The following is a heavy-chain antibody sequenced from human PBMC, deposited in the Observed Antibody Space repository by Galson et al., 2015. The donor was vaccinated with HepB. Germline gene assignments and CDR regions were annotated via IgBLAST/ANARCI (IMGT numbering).Heavy chain of an antibody. Sequence: SVKVSCKASGYTFTAAYIHWIRQAPGQGLEWMASISPTNGDTNYIQKWQGRPTLSRDKSLDTAYMELGALTSDDTAMYYCARSRAFDIWGQGTMVTVSS. CDR1: GYTFTAAY. CDR2: ISPTNGDT. V-gene: IGHV1-2*02. J-gene: IGHJ3*02. CDR3: ARSRAFDI.